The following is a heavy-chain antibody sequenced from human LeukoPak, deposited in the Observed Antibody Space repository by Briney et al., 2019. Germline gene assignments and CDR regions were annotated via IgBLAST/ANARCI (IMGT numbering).Heavy chain of an antibody. CDR3: AKDYAYYYDSSGYPRGNYYYYMDV. V-gene: IGHV3-23*01. J-gene: IGHJ6*03. CDR1: GFAFSNYG. Sequence: HAGGSLRLSCAASGFAFSNYGINWVRQAPGKGLEWVSGITGSGVTTYYADSVKGRFTISRDNSKNTLYLQMNSLRAEDTAVYYCAKDYAYYYDSSGYPRGNYYYYMDVWGKGTTVTVSS. CDR2: ITGSGVTT. D-gene: IGHD3-22*01.